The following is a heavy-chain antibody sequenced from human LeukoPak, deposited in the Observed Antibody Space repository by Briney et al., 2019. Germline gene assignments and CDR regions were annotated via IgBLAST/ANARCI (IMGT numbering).Heavy chain of an antibody. CDR3: ARGFTGDAFDI. V-gene: IGHV1-8*03. Sequence: GASVTVSCKASGYTFTSYDINWVRQATGQGLEWMGWMNPNSGNTGYAQKFQGRVTITRNASISTAYMELSSLRSEDTAVYYCARGFTGDAFDIWGQGTMVTVSS. D-gene: IGHD2-8*02. CDR1: GYTFTSYD. CDR2: MNPNSGNT. J-gene: IGHJ3*02.